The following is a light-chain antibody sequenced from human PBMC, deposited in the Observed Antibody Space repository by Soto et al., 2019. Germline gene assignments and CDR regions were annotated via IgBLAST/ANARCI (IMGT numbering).Light chain of an antibody. Sequence: QSVLTQPPSASGSRGQSVTISCTGTSSDVGGYNYVSWYQQHPGKAPKLIIYEVTKRPSGVPDRFSGSKSGNTASLTVSGLQAEDEADYYCSSYAASNIPLFGGGTKLTVL. V-gene: IGLV2-8*01. CDR3: SSYAASNIPL. CDR1: SSDVGGYNY. J-gene: IGLJ2*01. CDR2: EVT.